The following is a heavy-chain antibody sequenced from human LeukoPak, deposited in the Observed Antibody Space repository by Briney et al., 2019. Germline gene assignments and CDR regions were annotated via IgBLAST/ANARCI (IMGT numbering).Heavy chain of an antibody. V-gene: IGHV3-7*01. Sequence: QPGGSLRLSCAASGFTFSSYWMSWVRQAPGKGLEWVSNIKQDGSEKYYVDSVKGRFTISRDNAKNSLYLQMNSLRAEDTAVYYCARDLIRELTMVRGVIKDYYYYGMDVWGQGTTVTVSS. CDR1: GFTFSSYW. CDR2: IKQDGSEK. J-gene: IGHJ6*02. D-gene: IGHD3-10*01. CDR3: ARDLIRELTMVRGVIKDYYYYGMDV.